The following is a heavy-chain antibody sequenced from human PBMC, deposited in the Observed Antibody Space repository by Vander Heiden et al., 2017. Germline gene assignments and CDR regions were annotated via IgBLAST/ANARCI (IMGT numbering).Heavy chain of an antibody. CDR2: ISYDGSNK. Sequence: QVQLVESGGGVVQPGRSLRLSGAASGFTFSSYGRHWVRQAPGKGLGWVAVISYDGSNKYYADSVKGRFTISRDNSKNTLYLQMNSLRAEDTAVYYCAKERYDSSGYFDYWGQGTLVTVSS. V-gene: IGHV3-30*18. CDR3: AKERYDSSGYFDY. J-gene: IGHJ4*02. D-gene: IGHD3-22*01. CDR1: GFTFSSYG.